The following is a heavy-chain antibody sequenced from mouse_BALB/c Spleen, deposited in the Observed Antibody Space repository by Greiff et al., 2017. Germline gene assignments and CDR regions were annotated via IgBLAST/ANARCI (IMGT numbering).Heavy chain of an antibody. J-gene: IGHJ4*01. D-gene: IGHD2-4*01. CDR2: ISDGGSYT. V-gene: IGHV5-4*02. Sequence: EVKLMESGGGLVKPGGSLKLSCAASGFTFSDYYMYWVRQTPEKRLEWVATISDGGSYTYYPDSVKGRFTISRDNAKNNLYLQMSSLKSEDTAMYYCARVGDYDRMDYWGQGTSVTVSS. CDR1: GFTFSDYY. CDR3: ARVGDYDRMDY.